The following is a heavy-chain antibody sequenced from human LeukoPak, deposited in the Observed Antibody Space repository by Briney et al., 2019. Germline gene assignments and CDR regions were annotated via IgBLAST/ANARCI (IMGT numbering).Heavy chain of an antibody. D-gene: IGHD5-24*01. V-gene: IGHV3-53*01. CDR1: GFTVSSNY. CDR3: ARDHGSRIEMADYYSDY. Sequence: GGSLRLSCAASGFTVSSNYMSWVRQAPGKGLEWVSVIYSGGSTYYADSVKGRFTISRDNAKNSLYLQMNSLRAEDTAVYYCARDHGSRIEMADYYSDYWGQGTLVTVSS. J-gene: IGHJ4*02. CDR2: IYSGGST.